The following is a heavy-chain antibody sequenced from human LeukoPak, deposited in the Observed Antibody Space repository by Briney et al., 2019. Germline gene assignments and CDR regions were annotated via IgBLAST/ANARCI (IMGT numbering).Heavy chain of an antibody. V-gene: IGHV4-39*01. CDR3: ARHPRNYDYVWGSYRLYYSDF. CDR1: GGSISSTNFY. J-gene: IGHJ4*02. D-gene: IGHD3-16*02. CDR2: MYYSGST. Sequence: SETLSLTCTVSGGSISSTNFYWGWIRQPPGKGLEWIGSMYYSGSTYYNPSLKSRVTVSVDTSKNQFSLMLTSVTAADTAMYYCARHPRNYDYVWGSYRLYYSDFWGQGTLVTVSS.